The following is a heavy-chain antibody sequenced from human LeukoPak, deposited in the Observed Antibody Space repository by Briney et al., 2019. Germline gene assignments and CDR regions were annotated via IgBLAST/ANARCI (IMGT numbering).Heavy chain of an antibody. CDR2: INWNGGST. Sequence: GGSLRLSCAASGFTFDDYGMSWVRQAPGEGLEWVSNINWNGGSTGYADSVKGRFAISRDNAKNSLYLQMNSLRAEDTAFYYCARVQGSSSRGNLDYWGQGTLVTVSS. CDR1: GFTFDDYG. D-gene: IGHD6-13*01. V-gene: IGHV3-20*04. J-gene: IGHJ4*02. CDR3: ARVQGSSSRGNLDY.